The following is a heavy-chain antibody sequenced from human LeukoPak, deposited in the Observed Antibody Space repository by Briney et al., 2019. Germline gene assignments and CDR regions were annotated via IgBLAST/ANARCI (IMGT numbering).Heavy chain of an antibody. CDR2: IYYSGST. J-gene: IGHJ4*02. CDR1: GGSISSYI. D-gene: IGHD1-14*01. Sequence: SETLSLTCTASGGSISSYIWSCIRQPPGKGLEWIGYIYYSGSTNYNPSLKSRVTISVDTSKNQFSLKLSSVTAADTAVYYCARHVVDHHTLDYWGQGTLVTVSS. V-gene: IGHV4-59*08. CDR3: ARHVVDHHTLDY.